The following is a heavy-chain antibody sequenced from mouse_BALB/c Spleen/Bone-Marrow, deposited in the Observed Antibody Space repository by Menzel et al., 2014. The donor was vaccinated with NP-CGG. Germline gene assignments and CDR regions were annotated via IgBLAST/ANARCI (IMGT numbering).Heavy chain of an antibody. CDR2: IYPGNSDT. V-gene: IGHV1-5*01. CDR3: TRVITAVLATRAMDY. Sequence: EVQLQQSGTVLARPGASVKMSCKASGYTFTSYWMHWVKQRPGQGLEWLGAIYPGNSDTSYNQKFKGKAKLTAVTSTSTAYMELSSLTNEDSAVYYCTRVITAVLATRAMDYWGQGSSVTVSS. D-gene: IGHD1-1*01. CDR1: GYTFTSYW. J-gene: IGHJ4*01.